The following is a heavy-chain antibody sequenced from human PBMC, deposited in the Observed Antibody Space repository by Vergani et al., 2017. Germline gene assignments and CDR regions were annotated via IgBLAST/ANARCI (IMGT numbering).Heavy chain of an antibody. V-gene: IGHV3-21*01. CDR2: ISSSSRYI. CDR1: GFTFSSSS. Sequence: EVQLVESGGGLVKPGGSLRLSCAASGFTFSSSSMNWVRQAPGKGLEWVSSISSSSRYIYYADSVKGRFTISRDNAKNSLYLQMNSLRAEDTAVYYCARAPLSSPGGDYWGQGTLVTVSS. CDR3: ARAPLSSPGGDY. J-gene: IGHJ4*02. D-gene: IGHD1-14*01.